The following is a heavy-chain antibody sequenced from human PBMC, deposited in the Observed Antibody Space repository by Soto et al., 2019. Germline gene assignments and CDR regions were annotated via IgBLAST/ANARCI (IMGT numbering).Heavy chain of an antibody. D-gene: IGHD2-15*01. V-gene: IGHV3-48*03. J-gene: IGHJ4*02. CDR1: GFIFSNYD. CDR3: ARGYCSGGACYSGAY. CDR2: ISGSGNTV. Sequence: RLSCGTSGFIFSNYDMNWVRQAPGQGLEWLSYISGSGNTVYSADSVKGRFTISRDNAKGLLYLQMNSLRAEDTAVYYCARGYCSGGACYSGAYWGQGTLVTVSS.